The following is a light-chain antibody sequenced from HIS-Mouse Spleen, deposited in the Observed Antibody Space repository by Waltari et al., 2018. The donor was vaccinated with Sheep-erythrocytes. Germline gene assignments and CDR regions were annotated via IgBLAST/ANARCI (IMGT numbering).Light chain of an antibody. Sequence: QSALTQPASVSGSPGQPITLSCTGTSSDVGRYNLVSWYQQHPGKAPQPMIYEGSKRPSGVSNRFSGSKSGNTASLTISGLQAEDEADYYCCSYAGSSTPWVFGGGTKLTVL. V-gene: IGLV2-23*01. J-gene: IGLJ3*02. CDR3: CSYAGSSTPWV. CDR1: SSDVGRYNL. CDR2: EGS.